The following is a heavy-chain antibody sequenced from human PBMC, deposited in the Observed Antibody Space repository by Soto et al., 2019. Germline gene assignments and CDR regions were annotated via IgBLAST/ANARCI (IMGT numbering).Heavy chain of an antibody. J-gene: IGHJ4*02. Sequence: QVQLVESGGGVVQPGRSLRLSCAASGFTFSAFGMHWVRQAPGKGLEWVAVISNDGNSEHYADSVKGRFTISRDNSKNTFYLQMNSLSVEETAVYYCAKTITTVGVSSTGRGALLDNWGQGILVSVSS. CDR2: ISNDGNSE. CDR3: AKTITTVGVSSTGRGALLDN. D-gene: IGHD3-3*01. V-gene: IGHV3-30*18. CDR1: GFTFSAFG.